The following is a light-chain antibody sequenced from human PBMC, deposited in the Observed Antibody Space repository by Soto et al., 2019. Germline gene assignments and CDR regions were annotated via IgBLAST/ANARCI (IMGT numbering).Light chain of an antibody. CDR2: DAS. J-gene: IGKJ5*01. Sequence: EVVLTQSPATLSLSPGESATLSCRASQSVTTFFAWYQQKPGLPPRLLIYDASTRATGIPARFSGSGSGTDFTLTISSLEPEDFAVYYCQQRSNWPPAITFGQGTRLDI. V-gene: IGKV3-11*01. CDR3: QQRSNWPPAIT. CDR1: QSVTTF.